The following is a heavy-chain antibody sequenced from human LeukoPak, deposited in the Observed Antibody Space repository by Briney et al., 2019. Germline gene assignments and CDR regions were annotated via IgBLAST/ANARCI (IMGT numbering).Heavy chain of an antibody. CDR2: ISAYNGST. CDR3: ARDLTSPLIAVAGTSGY. J-gene: IGHJ4*02. D-gene: IGHD6-19*01. Sequence: ASVKVSCKASGYTFTSYGISWVRQAPGQGLEWMGWISAYNGSTNYAQKLQGRVTMTTDTSTSTAYMELRSLRSDDTAVYYCARDLTSPLIAVAGTSGYWGQGTLVTVSS. V-gene: IGHV1-18*01. CDR1: GYTFTSYG.